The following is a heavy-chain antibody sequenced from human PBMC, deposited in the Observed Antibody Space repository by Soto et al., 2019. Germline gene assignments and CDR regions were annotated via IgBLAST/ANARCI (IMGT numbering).Heavy chain of an antibody. CDR2: INHSGST. CDR1: GGSFSGYY. V-gene: IGHV4-34*01. CDR3: ARARFSYSSGWSDFDY. Sequence: SETLSLTCAVYGGSFSGYYWSWIRRPPGKGLEWIGEINHSGSTNYNPSLKSRVTISVDTSKNQFSLKLSSVTAADTAVYYCARARFSYSSGWSDFDYWGQGTLVTVSS. D-gene: IGHD6-19*01. J-gene: IGHJ4*02.